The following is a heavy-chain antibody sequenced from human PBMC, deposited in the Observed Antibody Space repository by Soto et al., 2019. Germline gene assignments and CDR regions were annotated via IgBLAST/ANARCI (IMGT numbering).Heavy chain of an antibody. Sequence: QVQLVQSGAEVKKPGSSVKVSCKASGGTFSTYTIIWVRQAPGQGLEWMGRILPMLDVTNSAERFQGRVTIAADKSTSTAHLELSSLRPEDTAVYYGTLGSSSAETFESRGRGTMVTVSS. CDR3: TLGSSSAETFES. D-gene: IGHD6-13*01. J-gene: IGHJ3*02. V-gene: IGHV1-69*02. CDR2: ILPMLDVT. CDR1: GGTFSTYT.